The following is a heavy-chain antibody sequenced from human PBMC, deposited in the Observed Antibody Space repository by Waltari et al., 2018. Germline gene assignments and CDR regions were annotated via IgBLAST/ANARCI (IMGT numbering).Heavy chain of an antibody. CDR1: GYTFTSYD. Sequence: QVQLVQSGAEVKKPGASVKVSCKASGYTFTSYDIHWVRQATGQGLEWMGWMNPNSGNTGYAQKFQGRVTMTRNTSISTAYMELSSLRSEDTAVYYCARTARHYYYYGMDVWGQGTTVTVSS. CDR2: MNPNSGNT. J-gene: IGHJ6*02. V-gene: IGHV1-8*02. D-gene: IGHD6-6*01. CDR3: ARTARHYYYYGMDV.